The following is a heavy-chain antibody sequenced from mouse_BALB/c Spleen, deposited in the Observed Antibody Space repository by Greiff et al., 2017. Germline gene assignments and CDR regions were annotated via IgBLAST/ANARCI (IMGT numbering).Heavy chain of an antibody. V-gene: IGHV1S29*02. CDR2: IYPYNGGT. CDR1: GYTFTDYN. J-gene: IGHJ4*01. Sequence: VQLQQSGPELVKPGASVKISCKASGYTFTDYNMHWVKQSHGKSLEWIGYIYPYNGGTGYNQKFKSKATLTVDNSSSTAYMELRSLTSEDSAVYYCARSGYDYDDGEFYAMDYWGQGTSVTVSS. CDR3: ARSGYDYDDGEFYAMDY. D-gene: IGHD2-4*01.